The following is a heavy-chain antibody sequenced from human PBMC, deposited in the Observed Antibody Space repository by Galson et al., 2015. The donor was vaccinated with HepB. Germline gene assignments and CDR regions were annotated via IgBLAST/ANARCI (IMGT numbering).Heavy chain of an antibody. J-gene: IGHJ6*03. V-gene: IGHV1-46*03. Sequence: SVKVSCKASGYTFTSYYMHWVRQAPGQGLEWLGVINPSGGSTTYVQKFQDRVTMTRDTSTSTVYMELSSLRSEDTAVYYCARGASGRSTAGYYMDVWGKGTTVTVSS. D-gene: IGHD1-26*01. CDR2: INPSGGST. CDR1: GYTFTSYY. CDR3: ARGASGRSTAGYYMDV.